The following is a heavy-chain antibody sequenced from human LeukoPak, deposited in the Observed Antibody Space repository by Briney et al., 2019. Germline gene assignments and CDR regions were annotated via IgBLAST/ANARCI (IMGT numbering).Heavy chain of an antibody. D-gene: IGHD2-2*01. J-gene: IGHJ6*02. Sequence: GGSLRLSCAASGFTFSSYSMNWVRQAPGKGLEWVSSISSSSSNIYYADSVKGRFAISRDNAKNTLYLQMNSLRAEDTAVYYCARVVVVSAAIYYYGMDVWGQGTTVTVSS. CDR3: ARVVVVSAAIYYYGMDV. CDR1: GFTFSSYS. V-gene: IGHV3-21*01. CDR2: ISSSSSNI.